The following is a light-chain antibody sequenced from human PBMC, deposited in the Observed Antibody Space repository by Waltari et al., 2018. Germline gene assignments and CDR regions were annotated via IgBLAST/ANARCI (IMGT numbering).Light chain of an antibody. CDR1: SGSVSTSTY. CDR3: LLFMGSAIWV. V-gene: IGLV8-61*01. Sequence: QTVVTQEPSFSVSPGGAVTLPCGLSSGSVSTSTYPSWYQQTPGQAPRTLIYSTNTRSSGVPDRFSGSILGNKAALTITGAQADDESHYYCLLFMGSAIWVFGGGTKLTVV. CDR2: STN. J-gene: IGLJ3*02.